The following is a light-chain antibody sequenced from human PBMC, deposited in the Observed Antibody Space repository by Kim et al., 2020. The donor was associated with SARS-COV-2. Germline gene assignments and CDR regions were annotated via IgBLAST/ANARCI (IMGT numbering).Light chain of an antibody. CDR3: QQYSHWPLT. J-gene: IGKJ4*01. CDR1: QSVSSN. Sequence: EFVLTQSPGTLSLSPGERATLSCRASQSVSSNLAWYQQKPGQAPRLLIYGASTRATGIPGRFSGSGSGTEFTLTISSLQSEDFAVYYCQQYSHWPLTFGGGTKVDIK. CDR2: GAS. V-gene: IGKV3-15*01.